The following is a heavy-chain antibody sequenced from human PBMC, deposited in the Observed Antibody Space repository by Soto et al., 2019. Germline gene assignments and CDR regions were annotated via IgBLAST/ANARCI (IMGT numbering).Heavy chain of an antibody. CDR3: ARRGGSLNYFDF. CDR2: IRRHTSVT. Sequence: GGSLRLSCAASGLTLSTSSMNWVRQAPGKGLEWISYIRRHTSVTAYADSVKGQVTISADKSISTAYLQWSSLRASDTAIYYCARRGGSLNYFDFWGPGTLVTVSS. V-gene: IGHV3-48*01. D-gene: IGHD2-15*01. CDR1: GLTLSTSS. J-gene: IGHJ4*02.